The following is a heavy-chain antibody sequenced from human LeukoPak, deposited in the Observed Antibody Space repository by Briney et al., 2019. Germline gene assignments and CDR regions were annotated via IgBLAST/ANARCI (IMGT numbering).Heavy chain of an antibody. Sequence: PGGSLRLSCAASGFTFSSYEMNWVRQAPGKGLEWVSYINSDGTTIFYADSVKGRFTISRDNAKNSLYLQMNSLRAEDTGVYYCARARYRYGYDHYMDVWGKGTTVTVSS. D-gene: IGHD5-18*01. CDR3: ARARYRYGYDHYMDV. J-gene: IGHJ6*03. V-gene: IGHV3-48*03. CDR1: GFTFSSYE. CDR2: INSDGTTI.